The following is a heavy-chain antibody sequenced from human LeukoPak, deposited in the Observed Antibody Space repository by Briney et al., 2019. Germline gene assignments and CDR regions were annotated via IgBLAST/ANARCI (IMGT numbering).Heavy chain of an antibody. CDR1: GFTFSSYG. Sequence: GGSLRLSCAASGFTFSSYGMHWVRQAPGKGLEWVAVIWYDGSNKYYADSVKGRFSISRDNSKNTLYLQMNSLRSEDTAVYYCAREVYSYALDALDLWGQGTMVTVSS. CDR3: AREVYSYALDALDL. CDR2: IWYDGSNK. J-gene: IGHJ3*01. D-gene: IGHD5-18*01. V-gene: IGHV3-33*01.